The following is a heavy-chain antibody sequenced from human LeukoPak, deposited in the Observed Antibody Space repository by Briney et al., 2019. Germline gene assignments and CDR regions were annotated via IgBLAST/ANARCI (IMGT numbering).Heavy chain of an antibody. CDR1: GFTFSSYW. Sequence: PGGSLRLSCAASGFTFSSYWMHWVRQAPGKGLVWVSRINSDGSSTNYADSVKGRFTISRDNAKNTLYLQMNSLRAEDTAVYYCVREWDTAMGTNWFDPWGQGVLVTVSS. CDR2: INSDGSST. J-gene: IGHJ5*02. CDR3: VREWDTAMGTNWFDP. D-gene: IGHD5-18*01. V-gene: IGHV3-74*01.